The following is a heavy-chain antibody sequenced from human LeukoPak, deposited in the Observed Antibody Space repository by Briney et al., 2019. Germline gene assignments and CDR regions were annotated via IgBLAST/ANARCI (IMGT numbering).Heavy chain of an antibody. CDR1: GFTFSGYS. D-gene: IGHD3-9*01. CDR3: ARPMNDILTGYYSY. V-gene: IGHV3-21*01. CDR2: ISSSSSYI. Sequence: PGGSLRLSCAASGFTFSGYSMNWVRQAPGKGLEWVSSISSSSSYIYYADSVKGRFTISRDNAKNSLYLQMNSLRAEDTAVYYCARPMNDILTGYYSYWGQGTLVTVSS. J-gene: IGHJ4*02.